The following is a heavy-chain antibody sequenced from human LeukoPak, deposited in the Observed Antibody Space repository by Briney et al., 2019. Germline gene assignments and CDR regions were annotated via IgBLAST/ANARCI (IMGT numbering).Heavy chain of an antibody. CDR3: AKVLGLFGYQLLYAFDI. Sequence: GGSLILSCSASGFTFSNYWMHGVRRAPGKGLEWVGVISYDGSNKYYADSVKGRFTISRDNSKNKLYLQMDSLRAEDTAVYYCAKVLGLFGYQLLYAFDIWGQGTMVTVSS. CDR2: ISYDGSNK. V-gene: IGHV3-30*18. J-gene: IGHJ3*02. D-gene: IGHD2-2*01. CDR1: GFTFSNYW.